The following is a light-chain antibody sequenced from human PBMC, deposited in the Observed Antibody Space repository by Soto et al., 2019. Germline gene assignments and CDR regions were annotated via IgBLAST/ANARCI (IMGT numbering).Light chain of an antibody. CDR1: SSNIGNNA. J-gene: IGLJ3*02. V-gene: IGLV1-36*01. CDR3: AAWDDSLNGWV. Sequence: QSVLTQPPSVSEAPRQRVTISCSGSSSNIGNNAINWYQQLAGKAPKLLIYDDLLPSGVSDRFSGSKSGTSASLAISGLQSEDEADYYCAAWDDSLNGWVFGGGTKLTVL. CDR2: YDD.